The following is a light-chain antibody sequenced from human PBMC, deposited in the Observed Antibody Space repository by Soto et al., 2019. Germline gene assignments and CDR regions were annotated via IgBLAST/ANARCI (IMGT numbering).Light chain of an antibody. J-gene: IGKJ4*01. Sequence: DIQMTQSPSSLSASVGDRVTITCQASQDISNYLNWYQQKPGKAPKLLIYDASNLETGVPSRFSGCGSGTDFTFTISSLQPEDIATYYCQQYDNLPLTFGGGTKVAIK. CDR2: DAS. CDR3: QQYDNLPLT. V-gene: IGKV1-33*01. CDR1: QDISNY.